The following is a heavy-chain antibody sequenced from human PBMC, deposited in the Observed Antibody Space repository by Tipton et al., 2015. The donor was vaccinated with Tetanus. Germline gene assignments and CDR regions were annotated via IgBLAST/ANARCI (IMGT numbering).Heavy chain of an antibody. J-gene: IGHJ3*02. D-gene: IGHD3-22*01. V-gene: IGHV4-61*01. Sequence: LRLSCTVSGGSVSSGSYYWSWIRQPPGKGLEWIGYIYYSGSTNYNPSLKSRVTISVDTSKNQFSLKLSSVTAADMAVYYCAREGYYDSSGYYYKGAFDIWGQGTMVTVSS. CDR3: AREGYYDSSGYYYKGAFDI. CDR2: IYYSGST. CDR1: GGSVSSGSYY.